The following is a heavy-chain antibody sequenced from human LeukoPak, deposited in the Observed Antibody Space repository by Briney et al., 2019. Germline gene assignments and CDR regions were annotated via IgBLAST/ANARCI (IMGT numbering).Heavy chain of an antibody. J-gene: IGHJ4*02. CDR2: IYSGDST. D-gene: IGHD3-9*01. Sequence: GGSLGLSCAASGFTVSSNYMSWVRQAQGKWLEWVSVIYSGDSTYYADSVKGRFTISRDKSKNTLYLQMNSLRTEDTAVYYCASAITYYDIFGYWGQGTLVTVSS. V-gene: IGHV3-66*02. CDR3: ASAITYYDIFGY. CDR1: GFTVSSNY.